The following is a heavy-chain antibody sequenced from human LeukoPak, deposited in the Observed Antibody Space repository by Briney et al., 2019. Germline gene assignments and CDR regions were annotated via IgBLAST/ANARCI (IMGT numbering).Heavy chain of an antibody. D-gene: IGHD3-3*01. Sequence: ASVKVSCKASGYTFTSYDINWVRQATGQGLEWMGWMNPNSGNTGYAQKFQGRVTITRDTSISTAYMELSSLRSEDTAVYYCARGAPTIFGVVIDAFDIWGQGTMVTVSS. CDR2: MNPNSGNT. V-gene: IGHV1-8*03. CDR3: ARGAPTIFGVVIDAFDI. CDR1: GYTFTSYD. J-gene: IGHJ3*02.